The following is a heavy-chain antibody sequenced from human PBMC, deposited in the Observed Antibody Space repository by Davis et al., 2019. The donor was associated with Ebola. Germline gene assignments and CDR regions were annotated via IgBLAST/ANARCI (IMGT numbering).Heavy chain of an antibody. CDR2: IWYDGSNK. CDR3: ARDNSYDALRLYYYYYGMDV. D-gene: IGHD5-12*01. V-gene: IGHV3-33*01. CDR1: GFTFSSYG. Sequence: GESLKISCAASGFTFSSYGMHWVRQAPGKGLEWVAVIWYDGSNKYYADSVKGRFTISRDNSKNTLYLQMNSLRAEDTAVYYCARDNSYDALRLYYYYYGMDVWGQGTTVTVSS. J-gene: IGHJ6*02.